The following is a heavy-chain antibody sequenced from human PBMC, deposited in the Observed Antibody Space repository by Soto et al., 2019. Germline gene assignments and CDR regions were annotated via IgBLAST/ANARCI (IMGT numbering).Heavy chain of an antibody. CDR2: IAYDGSNR. V-gene: IGHV3-30*04. Sequence: QVQLVESGGGVVQPGRSLRLSCAASGFSISRSAMHWVRQAPGKGLGWVAVIAYDGSNRWYADSAKGRFTISRDNSKNTVYLQMSSLRGEDTAVYYCARDLKAGTDNVNWFAPWGQGTLVTVSS. J-gene: IGHJ5*02. CDR3: ARDLKAGTDNVNWFAP. CDR1: GFSISRSA. D-gene: IGHD1-1*01.